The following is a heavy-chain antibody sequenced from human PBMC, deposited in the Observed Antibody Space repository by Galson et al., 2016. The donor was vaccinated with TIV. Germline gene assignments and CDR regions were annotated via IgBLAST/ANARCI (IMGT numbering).Heavy chain of an antibody. CDR3: ARATPSVFGIVMTLDS. CDR1: GDSVSSNSAA. Sequence: CAISGDSVSSNSAAWNWLRQSPSRGLEWLGRTFYRSKWYNDYAPSVKSRITINPDTSKNQFSLQLNSVTPEDTAVYYCARATPSVFGIVMTLDSWGQVILVTAAS. V-gene: IGHV6-1*01. CDR2: TFYRSKWYN. J-gene: IGHJ4*02. D-gene: IGHD1-26*01.